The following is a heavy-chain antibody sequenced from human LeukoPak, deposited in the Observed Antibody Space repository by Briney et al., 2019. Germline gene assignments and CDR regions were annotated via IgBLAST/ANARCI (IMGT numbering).Heavy chain of an antibody. CDR1: GFTFSSYS. V-gene: IGHV3-21*01. D-gene: IGHD6-19*01. Sequence: PGGSLRLPCAASGFTFSSYSMNWVRQAPGKGLEWVSSISSSSSYIYYADSVKGRFTISRDNAKNSLYLQMNSLRAEDTAVYYCARDGDSSGWFYFDYWGQGTLVTVSS. CDR2: ISSSSSYI. CDR3: ARDGDSSGWFYFDY. J-gene: IGHJ4*02.